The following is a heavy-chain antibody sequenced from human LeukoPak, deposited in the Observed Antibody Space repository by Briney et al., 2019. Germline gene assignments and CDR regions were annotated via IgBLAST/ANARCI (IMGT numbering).Heavy chain of an antibody. CDR3: ARESGAFDI. CDR2: INPDSGDT. Sequence: GASVKVSCKASGYTFTAYYIHWVRQAPGQGLEWMGWINPDSGDTNHAQKFQGGVTMTRDTSISTAYMELNRLRSDDTAVYYCARESGAFDIWGQGTMVTVSS. V-gene: IGHV1-2*02. J-gene: IGHJ3*02. CDR1: GYTFTAYY.